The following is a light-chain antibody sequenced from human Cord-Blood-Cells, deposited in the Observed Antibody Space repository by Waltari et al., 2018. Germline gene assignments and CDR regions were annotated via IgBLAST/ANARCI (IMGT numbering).Light chain of an antibody. CDR1: SSDVGSYNL. CDR3: CSYAGSSTWV. V-gene: IGLV2-23*01. CDR2: EGS. Sequence: QSALTQPASVSGSPGQSITISCTDTSSDVGSYNLVSWYQQHPGKAPKLMIYEGSKRPSGVSNRFAGSWSCNTASRTISGLQAEYEADYYCCSYAGSSTWVVGGGTKLTVL. J-gene: IGLJ3*02.